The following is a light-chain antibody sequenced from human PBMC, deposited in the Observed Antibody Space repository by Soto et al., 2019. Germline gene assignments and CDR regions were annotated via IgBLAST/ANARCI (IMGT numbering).Light chain of an antibody. CDR2: EAS. CDR1: QDISDY. V-gene: IGKV1-33*01. Sequence: DIQMTQSPSSLSASVGDRVTITCQSSQDISDYLNWHQQKPGKAPKLLIYEASNLKTGVPSRFSGSGSGTEFTLTISSLQPDDFATYYCQQYKTDSITFGQGTRLEIK. J-gene: IGKJ5*01. CDR3: QQYKTDSIT.